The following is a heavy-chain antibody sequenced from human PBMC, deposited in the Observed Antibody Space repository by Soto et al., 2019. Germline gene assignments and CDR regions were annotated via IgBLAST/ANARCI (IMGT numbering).Heavy chain of an antibody. CDR2: FHDSGFT. J-gene: IGHJ4*02. V-gene: IGHV4-59*01. CDR3: AKESIGGWVLH. CDR1: GGSISSGY. Sequence: AWETLSLTFTVSGGSISSGYWSWIRQPPGKGLEWIGYFHDSGFTNYNTSLRRRVTISVDTSNNQLSLKLTSVTAADTAVYYCAKESIGGWVLHWGQGTLVTVSS. D-gene: IGHD6-19*01.